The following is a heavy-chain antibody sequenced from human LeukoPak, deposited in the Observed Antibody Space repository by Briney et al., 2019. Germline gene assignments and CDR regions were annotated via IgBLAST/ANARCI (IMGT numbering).Heavy chain of an antibody. Sequence: KPSETLSLTCTVSGGSISSYYWNWLRQPAGKGLEWIGRVYTSGSTNYNPSLKSRVTMSVDTSKNQFSLRLSSVTAADTAVYYCASGYYYIDYWGQGSLVTVSS. CDR2: VYTSGST. CDR3: ASGYYYIDY. V-gene: IGHV4-4*07. J-gene: IGHJ4*02. CDR1: GGSISSYY. D-gene: IGHD3-22*01.